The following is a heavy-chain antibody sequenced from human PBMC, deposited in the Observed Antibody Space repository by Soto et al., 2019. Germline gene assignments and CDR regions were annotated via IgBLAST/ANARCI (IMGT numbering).Heavy chain of an antibody. CDR3: ASNYYGSGSYYNEDYYYYSGMDV. J-gene: IGHJ6*02. CDR2: IIPILGIA. V-gene: IGHV1-69*02. D-gene: IGHD3-10*01. CDR1: GGTFSSYT. Sequence: SVKVSCKASGGTFSSYTISWVRQAPGQGLEWMGRIIPILGIANYAQKFQGRVTITADKSTSTAYMELSSLRSEDTAVYYCASNYYGSGSYYNEDYYYYSGMDVWG.